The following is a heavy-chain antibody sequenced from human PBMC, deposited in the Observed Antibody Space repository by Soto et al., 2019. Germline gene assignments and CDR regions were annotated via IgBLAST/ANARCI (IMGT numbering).Heavy chain of an antibody. V-gene: IGHV4-30-2*01. CDR3: ARGSLYSSSSNYGVWFDP. Sequence: SETLSLTCAVSGGSISSGGYSWSWIRQPPGKGLEWIGYIYHSGSTYYNPSLKSRVTISVDRSKNQFSLKLSSVTAADTAVYYCARGSLYSSSSNYGVWFDPWGQGTLVTVSS. D-gene: IGHD6-6*01. J-gene: IGHJ5*02. CDR2: IYHSGST. CDR1: GGSISSGGYS.